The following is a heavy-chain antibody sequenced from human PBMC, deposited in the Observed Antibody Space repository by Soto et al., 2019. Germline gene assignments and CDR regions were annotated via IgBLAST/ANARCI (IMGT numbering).Heavy chain of an antibody. Sequence: EVQLVESGGGLVQPGRSLRLSCAASRFTFDDYAMHWVRQVPGKGLEWVSGISWNSGTIAYADSVKGRFTISRDNAKTSLYLQMDSLRADDTAVYYCAKDSESSGPVYGEHLDYWVQGTPVTVSS. D-gene: IGHD4-17*01. CDR2: ISWNSGTI. J-gene: IGHJ4*02. CDR3: AKDSESSGPVYGEHLDY. CDR1: RFTFDDYA. V-gene: IGHV3-9*01.